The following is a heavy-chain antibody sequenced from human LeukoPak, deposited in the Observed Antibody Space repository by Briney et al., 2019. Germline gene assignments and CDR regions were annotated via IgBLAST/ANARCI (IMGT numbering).Heavy chain of an antibody. D-gene: IGHD3-22*01. J-gene: IGHJ4*02. CDR1: GYTFTGYF. CDR3: ARVSHYDSSGYPDY. V-gene: IGHV1-2*02. CDR2: INPNSGGT. Sequence: VASVKVSCTASGYTFTGYFMHWVRQAPGQGLEWMGWINPNSGGTNYAQKFQGRVIMTRDTSISTAYMELSRLRSDDTAVYYCARVSHYDSSGYPDYWGQGTLVTVSS.